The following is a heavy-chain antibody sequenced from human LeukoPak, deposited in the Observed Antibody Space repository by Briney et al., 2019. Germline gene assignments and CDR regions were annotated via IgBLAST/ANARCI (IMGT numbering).Heavy chain of an antibody. V-gene: IGHV3-7*03. Sequence: GGSLRLSCAASGFTFSSYWMSWVRQAPGKGLEWVANIKQDGSEKYYVDSVKGRFTISRDNAKNSLYLQMNSLRAEDTAVYYCAGHNYDILTGYPYWGQGTLVTVSS. CDR2: IKQDGSEK. J-gene: IGHJ4*02. CDR3: AGHNYDILTGYPY. D-gene: IGHD3-9*01. CDR1: GFTFSSYW.